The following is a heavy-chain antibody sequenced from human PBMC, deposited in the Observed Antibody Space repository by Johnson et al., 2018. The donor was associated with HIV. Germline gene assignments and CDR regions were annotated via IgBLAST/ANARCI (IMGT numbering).Heavy chain of an antibody. CDR2: LNSDGSRT. D-gene: IGHD3-3*01. CDR3: ARAGGIFGVEDAFDI. Sequence: QVQLVESGGGLVQPGGSLRLSCAASGFTFSDYYMSWIRQAPGKGLEWVSRLNSDGSRTDYADSVKGRFTISRDNSKNTLYLQMNSLRAEDTAVYYCARAGGIFGVEDAFDIWGQGTMVTVSS. J-gene: IGHJ3*02. V-gene: IGHV3-11*04. CDR1: GFTFSDYY.